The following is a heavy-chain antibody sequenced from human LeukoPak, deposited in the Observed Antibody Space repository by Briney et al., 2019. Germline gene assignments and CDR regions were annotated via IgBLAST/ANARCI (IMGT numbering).Heavy chain of an antibody. J-gene: IGHJ4*02. CDR3: ARVSSYGRAFDY. V-gene: IGHV4-59*01. CDR1: GGSISSYY. CDR2: IYYSGTT. Sequence: SETLSLTCTVSGGSISSYYWSWIRQPPGKGLEWIGYIYYSGTTNYNASLKSRVTLSLHTSKNQFSLRLSSVTAADTAVYYCARVSSYGRAFDYWGQGTLVTVSS. D-gene: IGHD1-26*01.